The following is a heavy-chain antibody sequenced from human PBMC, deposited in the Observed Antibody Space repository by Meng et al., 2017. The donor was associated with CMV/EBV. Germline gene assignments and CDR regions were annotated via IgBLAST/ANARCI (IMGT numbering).Heavy chain of an antibody. Sequence: QVALAQSGAVVKKPEASVKVSCKASGYTFSGYYMHWVRQAPGQGLEWMGWINPNSGGTNYAQKFQGRVTMTRDTSISTAYMELSRLRSDDTAVYYCARTPSYSGSQRPFDYWGQGTLVTVSS. CDR2: INPNSGGT. D-gene: IGHD1-26*01. CDR1: GYTFSGYY. V-gene: IGHV1-2*02. J-gene: IGHJ4*02. CDR3: ARTPSYSGSQRPFDY.